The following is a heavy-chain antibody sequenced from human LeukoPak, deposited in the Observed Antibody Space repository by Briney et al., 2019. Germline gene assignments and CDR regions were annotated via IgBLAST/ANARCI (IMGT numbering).Heavy chain of an antibody. Sequence: PGGSLRLSCEASGVTFSSYVMSWVRQAPGKGPEWVSGISGSGGGTYYADSVKGRFAISRDNSKNTLYLQMNSLRAEDTAVYYCAKDSTPQNYDFWSGYYGVNYYGMDVWGQGTTVTVSS. V-gene: IGHV3-23*01. CDR1: GVTFSSYV. D-gene: IGHD3-3*01. J-gene: IGHJ6*02. CDR2: ISGSGGGT. CDR3: AKDSTPQNYDFWSGYYGVNYYGMDV.